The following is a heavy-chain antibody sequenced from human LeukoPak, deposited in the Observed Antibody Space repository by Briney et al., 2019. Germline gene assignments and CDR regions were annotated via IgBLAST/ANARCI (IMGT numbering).Heavy chain of an antibody. CDR2: IYYSGST. D-gene: IGHD3-22*01. Sequence: PSETLSLTCTVSGGSTSSGGYYWSWIRQHPEKGLEWIGYIYYSGSTSYNPSLKSRVVISLDASDNQVSLKLRSATAADTAVYFCARTYHYDSIGYYFDSWGQGTVVTVSS. V-gene: IGHV4-31*03. J-gene: IGHJ4*01. CDR1: GGSTSSGGYY. CDR3: ARTYHYDSIGYYFDS.